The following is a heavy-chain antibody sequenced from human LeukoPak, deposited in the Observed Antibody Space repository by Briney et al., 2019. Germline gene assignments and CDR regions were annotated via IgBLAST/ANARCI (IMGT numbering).Heavy chain of an antibody. CDR1: RGSIISSSYY. D-gene: IGHD3-22*01. CDR2: IYYRAST. V-gene: IGHV4-39*01. CDR3: ASPYYYDSSGYSDAFDI. J-gene: IGHJ3*02. Sequence: SGTLSLTSTVSRGSIISSSYYWCWIRHPPREGLEWIGVIYYRASTYYNPSLKSRVTISVDTSKNQFSLKLSSVTAADTAVYYCASPYYYDSSGYSDAFDIWGQRTMVTVSS.